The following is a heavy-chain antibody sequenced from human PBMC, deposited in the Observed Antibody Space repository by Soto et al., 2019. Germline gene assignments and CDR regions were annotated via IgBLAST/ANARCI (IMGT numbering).Heavy chain of an antibody. V-gene: IGHV3-23*01. CDR2: ISGSGGST. J-gene: IGHJ5*02. CDR3: AKDRQYQHPSWFDP. CDR1: GFTFSSYA. D-gene: IGHD2-2*01. Sequence: GGSLRLSCAASGFTFSSYAKIWVRQAPGKGLEWVSAISGSGGSTYYADSVKGRFTISRDNSKNTLYLQMNSLRAEDTAVYYCAKDRQYQHPSWFDPWGQGTLVTVSS.